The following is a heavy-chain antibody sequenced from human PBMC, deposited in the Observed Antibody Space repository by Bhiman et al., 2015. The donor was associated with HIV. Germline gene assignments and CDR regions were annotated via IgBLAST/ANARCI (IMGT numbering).Heavy chain of an antibody. Sequence: QVQLVESGGGMVQPGRSLRLSCAASGFAFSSYAMHWVRQTPGKGLEWVAVISYDGSKKSYADSVKGRFTISRDNSKNTLFVQMNRLRGEDTAVYYCARDREAAPLTYYYGMDVVGPRDHGHRLL. CDR2: ISYDGSKK. J-gene: IGHJ6*02. CDR1: GFAFSSYA. CDR3: ARDREAAPLTYYYGMDV. V-gene: IGHV3-30-3*01. D-gene: IGHD6-6*01.